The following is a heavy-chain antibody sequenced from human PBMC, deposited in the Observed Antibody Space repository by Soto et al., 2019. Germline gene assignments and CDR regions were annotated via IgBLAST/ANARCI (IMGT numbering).Heavy chain of an antibody. Sequence: QVQLQESGPGLVKPSETLSLTCTVSGGSISSYYWSWIRQPPGKGLEWIGYIYYSGSTNYNPSLKSRVTISVDTSKNQFSLKLSSVTAADTAVYYCARHTTVTTLGLYYFDYWGQGTLVTVSS. D-gene: IGHD4-17*01. J-gene: IGHJ4*02. CDR3: ARHTTVTTLGLYYFDY. CDR2: IYYSGST. CDR1: GGSISSYY. V-gene: IGHV4-59*08.